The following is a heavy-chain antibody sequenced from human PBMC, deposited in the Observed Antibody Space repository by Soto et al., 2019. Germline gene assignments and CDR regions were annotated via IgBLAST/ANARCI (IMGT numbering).Heavy chain of an antibody. J-gene: IGHJ6*03. CDR2: ISHSGST. D-gene: IGHD3-10*01. Sequence: ETLSLTCAVYGGSFSGYYWSWIRQPPGKGLEWIGEISHSGSTNYNPSLKSRVTISVDTSKNQFSLKLSSVTAADTAVYYCARGFGSGSDYYYYMDVWGKGTTVTV. V-gene: IGHV4-34*01. CDR1: GGSFSGYY. CDR3: ARGFGSGSDYYYYMDV.